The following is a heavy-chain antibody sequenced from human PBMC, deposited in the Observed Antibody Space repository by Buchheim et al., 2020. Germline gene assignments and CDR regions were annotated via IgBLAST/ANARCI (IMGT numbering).Heavy chain of an antibody. Sequence: EVQLLESGGGLVQPGGSLRLSCAASGFTFSSYAMSWVRQAPGKGLEWVSAISGSGGSTYYADSVKGRFTISRDNSKNTLSLQMNSLRAEDTAVYYCAELSGWNVRDYYYGMDVWGQGTT. D-gene: IGHD1-1*01. V-gene: IGHV3-23*01. CDR1: GFTFSSYA. CDR2: ISGSGGST. J-gene: IGHJ6*02. CDR3: AELSGWNVRDYYYGMDV.